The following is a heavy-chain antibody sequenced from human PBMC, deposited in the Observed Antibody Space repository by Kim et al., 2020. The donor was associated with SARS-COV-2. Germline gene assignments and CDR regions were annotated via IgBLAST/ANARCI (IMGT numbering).Heavy chain of an antibody. CDR3: ARRITLIGGAYDAFDI. Sequence: ASVKVSCKAAGYTFTSYTINWVRQAPGQGLEWMGWMNPNTGNFGYAQRFQGRVTLTSDTSLNTAYMELSSLKSEDTAVYYCARRITLIGGAYDAFDIWGQGTAVTV. J-gene: IGHJ3*02. CDR2: MNPNTGNF. CDR1: GYTFTSYT. V-gene: IGHV1-8*01. D-gene: IGHD3-10*01.